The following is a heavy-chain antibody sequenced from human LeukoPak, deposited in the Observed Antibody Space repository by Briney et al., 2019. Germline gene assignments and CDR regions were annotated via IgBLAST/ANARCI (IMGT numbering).Heavy chain of an antibody. J-gene: IGHJ4*02. Sequence: ASVKVSCKASGYTFTSYYMHWVRQAPGQGLEWMGIINPSGGSTSYAQKFQGRVTMTRDTSTSTVYMELSSLRSEDTAVYYCARDTYYCDSSGYPFDYWGQGTLVTVSS. D-gene: IGHD3-22*01. CDR3: ARDTYYCDSSGYPFDY. V-gene: IGHV1-46*01. CDR2: INPSGGST. CDR1: GYTFTSYY.